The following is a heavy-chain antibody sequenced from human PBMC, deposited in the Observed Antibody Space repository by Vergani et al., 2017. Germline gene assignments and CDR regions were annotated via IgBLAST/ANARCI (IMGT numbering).Heavy chain of an antibody. CDR3: ARDPTYYDFWSGYYFDY. Sequence: QVQLVESGGGVVQPGRSLRLSCAASGFTFSSYAMHWVRQAPGKGLEWVTIISYDGSNKYYADSVKGRFTISRDNSKNTLYLQMNSLRAEDTAVYYCARDPTYYDFWSGYYFDYWGPGTLVTVSS. D-gene: IGHD3-3*01. V-gene: IGHV3-30-3*01. CDR2: ISYDGSNK. CDR1: GFTFSSYA. J-gene: IGHJ4*02.